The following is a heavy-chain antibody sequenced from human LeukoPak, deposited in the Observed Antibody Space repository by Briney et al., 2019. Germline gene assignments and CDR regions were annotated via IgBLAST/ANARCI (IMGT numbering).Heavy chain of an antibody. D-gene: IGHD3-22*01. Sequence: PGGSLRLSCAASGFTFSRYSMNWVRQAPGKGLEWVSAISGSGGSTYYADSVKGRFTISRDNSKNTLYLQMNSLRAEDTAVYYCAKDQVSDYYDSSGRFDYWGQGTLVTVSS. J-gene: IGHJ4*02. CDR2: ISGSGGST. V-gene: IGHV3-23*01. CDR3: AKDQVSDYYDSSGRFDY. CDR1: GFTFSRYS.